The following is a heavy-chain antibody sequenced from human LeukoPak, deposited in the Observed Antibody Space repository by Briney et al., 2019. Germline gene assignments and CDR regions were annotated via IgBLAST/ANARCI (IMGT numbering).Heavy chain of an antibody. V-gene: IGHV5-51*01. Sequence: GESLKIYCKASGYSFTNYWIARVRQMPGKGLEWMGIIYCEDSETKYSPSFQGQVTISVDNSISIAYLQWSSLRASDTAIYYCASHRKYSSGSPYFDYWGQGILVTVSS. J-gene: IGHJ4*02. D-gene: IGHD6-19*01. CDR1: GYSFTNYW. CDR3: ASHRKYSSGSPYFDY. CDR2: IYCEDSET.